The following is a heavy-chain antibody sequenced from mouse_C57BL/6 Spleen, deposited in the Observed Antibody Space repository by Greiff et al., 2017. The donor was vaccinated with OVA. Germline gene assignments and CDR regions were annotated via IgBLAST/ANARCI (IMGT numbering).Heavy chain of an antibody. CDR3: AKEGGYGYDTWFAY. D-gene: IGHD2-2*01. J-gene: IGHJ3*01. CDR1: GFSLTSYG. Sequence: VNVVESGPGLVAPSQSLSITCTVSGFSLTSYGVSWVRQPPGKGLEWLGVIWGDGSTNYHSALISRLSISKDNSKSQVFLKLNSLQTDDTATYYCAKEGGYGYDTWFAYWGQGTLVTVSA. CDR2: IWGDGST. V-gene: IGHV2-3*01.